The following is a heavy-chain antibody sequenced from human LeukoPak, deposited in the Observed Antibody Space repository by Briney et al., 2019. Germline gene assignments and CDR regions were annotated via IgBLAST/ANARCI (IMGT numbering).Heavy chain of an antibody. CDR3: AKLPPGNDAFDI. CDR1: GFTFTTYS. J-gene: IGHJ3*02. Sequence: PGGSLRLSCEASGFTFTTYSMTWVRQAPGKGLEWVSIISSGSSAIFSADALKGRFTISRDDAKNLLYLDMNSLRAEDTAVYYCAKLPPGNDAFDIWGQGTMVTVSS. D-gene: IGHD5-24*01. V-gene: IGHV3-21*01. CDR2: ISSGSSAI.